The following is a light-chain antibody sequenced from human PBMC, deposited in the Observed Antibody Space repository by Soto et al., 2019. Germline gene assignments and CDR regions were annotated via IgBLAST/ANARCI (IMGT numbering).Light chain of an antibody. V-gene: IGKV1D-16*01. CDR3: QQYNSYSPWT. CDR1: RGIGDR. J-gene: IGKJ1*01. CDR2: AAS. Sequence: DIQMTQSPSSLSAVVGDRVTITCRASRGIGDRLAWFQQKPGKAPQFLIQAASNLQSGVPSRFSGSGSGTEFTLTISSLQPDDFATYYCQQYNSYSPWTFGQGTKVDIK.